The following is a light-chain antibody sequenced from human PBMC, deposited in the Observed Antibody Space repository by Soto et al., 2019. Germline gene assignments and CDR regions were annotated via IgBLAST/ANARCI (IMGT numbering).Light chain of an antibody. Sequence: EIVLTQSPGTLSLSPGGRATLSCRASRSVSSSFLAWYQQKPGQAPRLVIYDIFTRATGVPTRISGSGSGTEFTLTIRSLQSEDFAVYYCQQYNSWPLTFGGGTKVDIK. CDR1: RSVSSS. CDR2: DIF. CDR3: QQYNSWPLT. J-gene: IGKJ4*01. V-gene: IGKV3D-15*01.